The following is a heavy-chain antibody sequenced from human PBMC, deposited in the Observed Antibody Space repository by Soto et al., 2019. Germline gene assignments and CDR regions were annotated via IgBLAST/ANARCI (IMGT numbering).Heavy chain of an antibody. J-gene: IGHJ6*02. CDR1: GGTFSSYA. V-gene: IGHV1-69*01. CDR3: ARGGAIFGVLIKGEGSDSGMDV. Sequence: VQLVQSGAEVKKTGSSVKVSCKASGGTFSSYAISWVRQSPGQVREWMGGIIPILATTNYAQKFQGRVPIASDESTSTDYMELSSLGSEDTAVYFCARGGAIFGVLIKGEGSDSGMDVWGQGTTVTVSS. CDR2: IIPILATT. D-gene: IGHD3-3*01.